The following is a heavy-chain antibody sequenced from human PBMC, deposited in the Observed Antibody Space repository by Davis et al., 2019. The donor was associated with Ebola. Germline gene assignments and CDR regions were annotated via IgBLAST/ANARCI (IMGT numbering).Heavy chain of an antibody. CDR2: IWYDGSNK. D-gene: IGHD3-9*01. CDR3: ARDGYDILTGYEIKDV. Sequence: GESLKISCAASGFTFSSYGKHWVRQAPGKGPEWVAVIWYDGSNKYYADSVKGRFTISRDNSKNTLYLQMNSLSTEDTAVYYCARDGYDILTGYEIKDVWGQGTTVTVSS. V-gene: IGHV3-33*08. CDR1: GFTFSSYG. J-gene: IGHJ6*02.